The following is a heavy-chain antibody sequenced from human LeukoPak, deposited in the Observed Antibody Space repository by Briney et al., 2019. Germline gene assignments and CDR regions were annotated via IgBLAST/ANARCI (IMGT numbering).Heavy chain of an antibody. V-gene: IGHV1-18*01. CDR2: ISAYNGNT. Sequence: ASVKASCKASGYTFTSYGISWVRQAPGQGLEWMGWISAYNGNTNYAQKLRGRVTMTTDTSTSTAYMELRSLRSDDTAVYYCARDLVVVPAATSDYWGQGTLVTVSS. CDR1: GYTFTSYG. CDR3: ARDLVVVPAATSDY. J-gene: IGHJ4*02. D-gene: IGHD2-2*01.